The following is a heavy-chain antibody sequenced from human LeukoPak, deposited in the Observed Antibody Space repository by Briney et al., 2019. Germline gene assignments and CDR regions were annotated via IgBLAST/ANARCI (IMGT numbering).Heavy chain of an antibody. J-gene: IGHJ4*02. CDR1: GFSLSTSGVG. D-gene: IGHD3-22*01. V-gene: IGHV2-5*02. Sequence: SGPTLVKPTQTLTLTCTFSGFSLSTSGVGVGWIRQPPGKALEWLALIYWDDDKCYSPSLKSRLTITKDTSKNQVVLTMTNMDPVDTATYYCARRYDSSGYYLPFFDYWGQGTLVTVSS. CDR3: ARRYDSSGYYLPFFDY. CDR2: IYWDDDK.